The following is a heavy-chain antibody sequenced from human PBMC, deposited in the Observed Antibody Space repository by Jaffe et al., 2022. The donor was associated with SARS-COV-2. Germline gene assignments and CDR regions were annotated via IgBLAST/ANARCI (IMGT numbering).Heavy chain of an antibody. V-gene: IGHV3-33*01. CDR2: IWYDGSNK. CDR1: GFTFSSYG. Sequence: QVQLVESGGGVVQPGRSLRLSCAASGFTFSSYGMHWVRQAPGKGLEWVAVIWYDGSNKYYADSVKGRFTISRDNSKNTLYLQMNSLRAEDTAVYYCARDSRYYGSGFYLGGGMDVWGQGTTVTVSS. CDR3: ARDSRYYGSGFYLGGGMDV. J-gene: IGHJ6*02. D-gene: IGHD3-10*01.